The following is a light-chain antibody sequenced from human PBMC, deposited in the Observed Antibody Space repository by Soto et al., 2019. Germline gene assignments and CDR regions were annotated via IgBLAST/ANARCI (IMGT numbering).Light chain of an antibody. CDR2: EVT. J-gene: IGLJ2*01. CDR3: SSYAGSNNLL. Sequence: QSVLTQPPSASGSPGQSVTISCTGTSSDVGGYNYVSWYQQYPGKAPKLMIYEVTKRPSGVPDRFSGSKSGNTASLTVSGLQAEDEADYYCSSYAGSNNLLFGGGTKVTVL. V-gene: IGLV2-8*01. CDR1: SSDVGGYNY.